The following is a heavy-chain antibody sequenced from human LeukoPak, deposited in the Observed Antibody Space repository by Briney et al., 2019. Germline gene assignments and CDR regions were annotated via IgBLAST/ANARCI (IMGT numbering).Heavy chain of an antibody. CDR1: GGTFSSYA. CDR3: ASNDIVVVPAAPAKPFDY. J-gene: IGHJ4*02. CDR2: IIPIFGTA. V-gene: IGHV1-69*01. Sequence: GSSVKVSCKACGGTFSSYAISWVRQAPGQGLEWMGGIIPIFGTANYAQKFQGRVTNTADESTSTAYMELSSLRSEDTAVYYCASNDIVVVPAAPAKPFDYWGQGTLVTVSS. D-gene: IGHD2-2*01.